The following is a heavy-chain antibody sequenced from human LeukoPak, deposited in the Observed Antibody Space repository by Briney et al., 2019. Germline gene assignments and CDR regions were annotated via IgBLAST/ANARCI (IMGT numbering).Heavy chain of an antibody. Sequence: GASVKVSCKAFGYTFTGHFMHWVRQTPGQGLEWVGWISPNSGATNYAVRFQGRISITSDTSSSTAYMELSRLRPADTAVYYCARGSQANWNDFGWFDPWGQGTLVTVSS. J-gene: IGHJ5*02. CDR3: ARGSQANWNDFGWFDP. CDR2: ISPNSGAT. D-gene: IGHD1-1*01. V-gene: IGHV1-2*02. CDR1: GYTFTGHF.